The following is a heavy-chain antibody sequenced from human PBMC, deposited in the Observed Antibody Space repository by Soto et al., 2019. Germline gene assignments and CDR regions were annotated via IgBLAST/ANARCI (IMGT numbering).Heavy chain of an antibody. J-gene: IGHJ6*02. Sequence: SQTLSLTCAISGDSVSSNSAAWNWIRQSPSRGLEWLGRTYYRSKWYNDYAVSVKSRITINPDTSKNQFSLQLDSVTPEDTAVYYCARDRARLGYCSSTSCHGRGVGYYYGMDVWGQGTTVTVSS. CDR3: ARDRARLGYCSSTSCHGRGVGYYYGMDV. V-gene: IGHV6-1*01. CDR1: GDSVSSNSAA. CDR2: TYYRSKWYN. D-gene: IGHD2-2*01.